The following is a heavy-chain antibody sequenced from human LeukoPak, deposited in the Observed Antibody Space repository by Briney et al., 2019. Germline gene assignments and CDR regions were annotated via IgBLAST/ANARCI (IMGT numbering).Heavy chain of an antibody. CDR2: ISYDGSNK. Sequence: GGSLRLSCAASGFTFSSYGMHWVRQAPGKGLEWVAVISYDGSNKYYADSVKGRFTISRDNSKNTLYPQMNSLRAEDTAVYYCARIGVADYWGQGTLVTVSS. CDR1: GFTFSSYG. V-gene: IGHV3-30*03. J-gene: IGHJ4*02. CDR3: ARIGVADY. D-gene: IGHD2-21*01.